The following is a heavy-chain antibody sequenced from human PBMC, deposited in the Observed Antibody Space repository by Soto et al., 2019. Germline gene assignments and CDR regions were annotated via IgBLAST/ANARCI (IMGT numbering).Heavy chain of an antibody. Sequence: ASVKVSCKSSGYTYTIYDINWVRQATGQGLEWMGWMNPNSGNTGYAQKFQGRVTMTRNTSISTAYMELSSLRSEDTAVYYCAREKTSYGMDVWGQGTTVTVSS. CDR2: MNPNSGNT. CDR3: AREKTSYGMDV. J-gene: IGHJ6*02. V-gene: IGHV1-8*01. CDR1: GYTYTIYD.